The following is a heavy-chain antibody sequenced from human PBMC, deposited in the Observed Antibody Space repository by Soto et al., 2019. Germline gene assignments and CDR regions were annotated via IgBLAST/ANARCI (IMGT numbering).Heavy chain of an antibody. CDR2: ISTSGSTI. Sequence: EVQLVESGGGLVQPGGSLRLSCAASGFSFNTYEMNWVRQAPGKGLEWVSYISTSGSTIYYADSVKGRFTITRDNGKNSLYLQMNSLRAEDTAVYYCAYGGSCDYWGQGTQVTVSS. CDR1: GFSFNTYE. D-gene: IGHD1-26*01. CDR3: AYGGSCDY. J-gene: IGHJ4*02. V-gene: IGHV3-48*03.